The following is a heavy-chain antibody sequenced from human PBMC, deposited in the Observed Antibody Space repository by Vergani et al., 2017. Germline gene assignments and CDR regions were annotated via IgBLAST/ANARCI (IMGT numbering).Heavy chain of an antibody. Sequence: EVELVQSGPEMRKPGESLKISCKGSGYSFTSYWIGWVRQMPGKGLEWMGIIYPGDSVTRYSPSFQGQVTFSADTSISTAYLQRSSLKASYTAMYYGAKQYGSGSYYHIGSPLNSPFDYWGQGTLVTVSS. D-gene: IGHD3-10*01. V-gene: IGHV5-51*01. J-gene: IGHJ4*02. CDR3: AKQYGSGSYYHIGSPLNSPFDY. CDR2: IYPGDSVT. CDR1: GYSFTSYW.